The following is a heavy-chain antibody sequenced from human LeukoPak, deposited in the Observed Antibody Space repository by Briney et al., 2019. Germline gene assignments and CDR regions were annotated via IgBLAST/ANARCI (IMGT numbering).Heavy chain of an antibody. Sequence: GGSLRLSCAASGFTFSSYSMDWVRQAPGKELEWVSSISSSSSYIYYADSVKGRFTISRDNAKNLLYLQMNSLRAEDTAVYYCARDRRGSYYWFDPWGQGTLVTVSS. CDR2: ISSSSSYI. CDR1: GFTFSSYS. D-gene: IGHD1-26*01. J-gene: IGHJ5*02. CDR3: ARDRRGSYYWFDP. V-gene: IGHV3-21*01.